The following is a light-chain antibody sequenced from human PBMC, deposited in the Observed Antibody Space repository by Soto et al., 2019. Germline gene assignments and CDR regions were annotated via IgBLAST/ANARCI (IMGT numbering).Light chain of an antibody. Sequence: EIVMTQSPATLSVSPGERATLSCRASQSVSSNLAWYQQKPGQAPRLLIYGASTRATGIPVRFSGSGSGTDFTLTISSLQSDDFATYYCQQYNSYSWTFGQGTKVDI. CDR1: QSVSSN. CDR2: GAS. V-gene: IGKV3-15*01. CDR3: QQYNSYSWT. J-gene: IGKJ1*01.